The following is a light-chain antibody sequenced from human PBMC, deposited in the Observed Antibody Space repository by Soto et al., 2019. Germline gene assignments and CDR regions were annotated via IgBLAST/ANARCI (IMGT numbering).Light chain of an antibody. Sequence: EIVLTQSPATLSLSPGERATLSCRASQSVSSYLAWYQQKPGQAPRLLIYDASNRATGIPARFSGSGSGTDFTLTISSLEPEDFAVYYCQQRSNWFLFGQGTRLAIK. J-gene: IGKJ5*01. CDR3: QQRSNWFL. CDR1: QSVSSY. V-gene: IGKV3-11*01. CDR2: DAS.